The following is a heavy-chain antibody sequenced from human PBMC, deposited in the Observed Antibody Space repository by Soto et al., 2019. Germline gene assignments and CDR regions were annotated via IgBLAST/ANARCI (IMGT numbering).Heavy chain of an antibody. V-gene: IGHV4-30-2*01. CDR2: IYYGGIT. CDR3: ARGTGGEFDY. CDR1: GGSISSGGYS. Sequence: QLQLQESGSGLVKPSQTLSLTCTVSGGSISSGGYSWSWIRQPPGKGLEWIAYIYYGGITYYNPSLKSRVTISIDVSKNQFSLKLNSVTAADTAVYYCARGTGGEFDYWGQGILLTVSS. D-gene: IGHD2-15*01. J-gene: IGHJ4*02.